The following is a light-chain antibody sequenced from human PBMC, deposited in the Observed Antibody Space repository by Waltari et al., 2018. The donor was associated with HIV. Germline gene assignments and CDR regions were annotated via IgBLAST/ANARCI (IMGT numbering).Light chain of an antibody. CDR3: QQYKSFSLT. CDR2: KTS. J-gene: IGKJ5*01. Sequence: DIQMTQSPSTLSVSVGDRVIITCRSSQYVDNWLAWYQQRPGSAPKVLIYKTSTLQTGVPSRFSGSGSGTEFSLTISSLQPDDFATYYCQQYKSFSLTFGQGTRLEIK. CDR1: QYVDNW. V-gene: IGKV1-5*03.